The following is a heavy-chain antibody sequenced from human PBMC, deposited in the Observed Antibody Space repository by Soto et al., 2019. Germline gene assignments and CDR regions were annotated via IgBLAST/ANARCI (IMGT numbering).Heavy chain of an antibody. D-gene: IGHD6-13*01. CDR2: ISGSGGST. Sequence: GGSLRLSWAASGFTFSSYAMIWVRQAPGKGLEWVSAISGSGGSTYYADSVKGRFTISRDNSKNTLYLQMNSLRAEDTAVYYCAKSIAAAGTNYWGQGTLVTVSS. V-gene: IGHV3-23*01. CDR1: GFTFSSYA. J-gene: IGHJ4*02. CDR3: AKSIAAAGTNY.